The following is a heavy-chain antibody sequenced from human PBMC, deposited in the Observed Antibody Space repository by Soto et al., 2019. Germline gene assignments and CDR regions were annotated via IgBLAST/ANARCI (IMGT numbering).Heavy chain of an antibody. CDR1: GFTFSRYV. J-gene: IGHJ4*02. CDR3: AKVSGEQMISHFDE. D-gene: IGHD3-22*01. Sequence: PGGSLILSCAGSGFTFSRYVMSWVRQAPGKGLEWVSAISGSGGSTYFADSVKGRFTISRDNSKNTLYLQMNRLRAEDTAVYCWAKVSGEQMISHFDEWGKGNLVTVSS. CDR2: ISGSGGST. V-gene: IGHV3-23*01.